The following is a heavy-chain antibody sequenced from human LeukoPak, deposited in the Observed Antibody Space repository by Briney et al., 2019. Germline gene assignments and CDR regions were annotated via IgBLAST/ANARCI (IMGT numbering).Heavy chain of an antibody. CDR2: IWYDGSNE. V-gene: IGHV3-33*01. Sequence: PGRSLRLSCAASGFSFSNSGMHWVRQAPGKGLEWVAVIWYDGSNEYCADAVKGRFIISRDNSKNTVHLQMNSLRVEDTSVYYCAREISMFVNAFDLWGQGTMVAVSS. CDR1: GFSFSNSG. D-gene: IGHD3-10*02. J-gene: IGHJ3*01. CDR3: AREISMFVNAFDL.